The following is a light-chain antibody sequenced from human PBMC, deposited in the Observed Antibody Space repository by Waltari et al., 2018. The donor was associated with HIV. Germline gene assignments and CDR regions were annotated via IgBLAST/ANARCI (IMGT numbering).Light chain of an antibody. CDR3: CSYAGSHTPWV. Sequence: QSALTQPRSVTGSPGQSVTIPCTGPSSDVGGYNYVSWYQQHPGKAPKLIIYDVSKRPSGVPDRFSGSKSGNTASLTISGLQAEDEVHYYCCSYAGSHTPWVFGGGTKVTVL. CDR2: DVS. J-gene: IGLJ3*02. V-gene: IGLV2-11*01. CDR1: SSDVGGYNY.